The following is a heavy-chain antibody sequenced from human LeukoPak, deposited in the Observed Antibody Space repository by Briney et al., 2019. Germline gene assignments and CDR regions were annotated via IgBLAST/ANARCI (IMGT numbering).Heavy chain of an antibody. Sequence: SETLSLTCTVSGGSISSSSYYWGWIRQPPGKGLEWIGSIYYSGSTYYNPSLKSRVTISVDTSKNQFSLKLSSVTAADTAVYYCARGGWQGGVFTHAFDYWGQGALVTVSS. CDR3: ARGGWQGGVFTHAFDY. CDR2: IYYSGST. J-gene: IGHJ4*02. V-gene: IGHV4-39*07. CDR1: GGSISSSSYY. D-gene: IGHD5/OR15-5a*01.